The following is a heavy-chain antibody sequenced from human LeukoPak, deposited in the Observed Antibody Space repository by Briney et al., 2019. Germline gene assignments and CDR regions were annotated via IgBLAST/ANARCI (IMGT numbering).Heavy chain of an antibody. CDR2: ISGGGSST. V-gene: IGHV3-23*01. CDR1: GFRFSNYA. Sequence: GGSLRLSCTASGFRFSNYAMNWVRQAPGKGLEWVSVISGGGSSTNYADSVKGRFTISRDNAKNSLYLQMNSLRAEDTAVYYCARLYYYGMDVWGQGTTVIVSS. CDR3: ARLYYYGMDV. J-gene: IGHJ6*02.